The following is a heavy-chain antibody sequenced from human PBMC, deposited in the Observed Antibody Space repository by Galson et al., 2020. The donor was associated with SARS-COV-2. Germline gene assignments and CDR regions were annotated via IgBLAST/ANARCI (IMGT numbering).Heavy chain of an antibody. CDR3: ARILPLSRWSGYYFDY. D-gene: IGHD3-3*01. J-gene: IGHJ4*02. Sequence: VSGPTLVKPTQTLTLTCTFSGFSLSTSGMCVSWIRQPPGKALEWLARIDWDDDKYYNTSLKTRLTISKDTSKNQVVLTMTNMDPVDTATYYCARILPLSRWSGYYFDYWGQGTLVTVSS. CDR2: IDWDDDK. CDR1: GFSLSTSGMC. V-gene: IGHV2-70*11.